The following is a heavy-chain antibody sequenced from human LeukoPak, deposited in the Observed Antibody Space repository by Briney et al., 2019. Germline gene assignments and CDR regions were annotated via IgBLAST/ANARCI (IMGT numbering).Heavy chain of an antibody. D-gene: IGHD6-19*01. CDR2: ISSDGSNN. V-gene: IGHV3-30-3*01. CDR3: ARDRYSSGWYGDFDC. J-gene: IGHJ4*02. Sequence: GGSLRLSCAASGFAFNSYAMHWVRQAPGKGLEWVAVISSDGSNNYYADSVKGRFTISRDNSKNTLYLQVNSLRAEDTAVYYCARDRYSSGWYGDFDCWGQGTLVTVSS. CDR1: GFAFNSYA.